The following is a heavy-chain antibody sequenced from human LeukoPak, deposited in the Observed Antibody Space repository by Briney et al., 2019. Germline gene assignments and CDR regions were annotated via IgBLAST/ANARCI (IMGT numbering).Heavy chain of an antibody. D-gene: IGHD3-3*01. CDR1: GVSISGSY. CDR2: INHSGST. J-gene: IGHJ4*02. V-gene: IGHV4-34*01. Sequence: SETLSLTCTVSGVSISGSYWSWIRQPPGKGLEWIGEINHSGSTNYNPSLKSRVTISVDTSKNQFSLKLSSVTAADTAAYYCARGRGAIFGVVIMLFDYWGQGTLVTVSS. CDR3: ARGRGAIFGVVIMLFDY.